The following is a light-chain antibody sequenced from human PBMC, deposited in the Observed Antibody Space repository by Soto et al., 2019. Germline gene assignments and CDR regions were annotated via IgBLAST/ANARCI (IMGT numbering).Light chain of an antibody. CDR2: KAS. Sequence: DIQMTQSPSTVSASAGDRVTITCRASQSINSWLAWYQQKPGKAPKLLIYKASSLESGVPSRFSGSGSGTEFTLTISSMQTDDFATYYCQQYHTYPCTFGQGTRWIS. CDR1: QSINSW. CDR3: QQYHTYPCT. J-gene: IGKJ1*01. V-gene: IGKV1-5*03.